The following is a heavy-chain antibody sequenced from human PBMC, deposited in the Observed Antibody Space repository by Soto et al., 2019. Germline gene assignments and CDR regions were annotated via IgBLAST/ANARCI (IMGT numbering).Heavy chain of an antibody. D-gene: IGHD1-26*01. CDR2: INAANGDT. CDR3: GRSVVGATGEILYNAMDV. Sequence: QVQLVQSGAVVKKPGASVQVSCKASGYTFTSYALHWVRQARGERPEWMGWINAANGDTKYSKKFQGRVTITRDTSASTGYMELSSLRSEDTAVYFCGRSVVGATGEILYNAMDVWGQGTTVTVSS. CDR1: GYTFTSYA. V-gene: IGHV1-3*01. J-gene: IGHJ6*02.